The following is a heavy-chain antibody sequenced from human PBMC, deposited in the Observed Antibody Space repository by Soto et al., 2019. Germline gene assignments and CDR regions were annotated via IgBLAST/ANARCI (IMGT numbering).Heavy chain of an antibody. CDR3: ARLIGNSWLDS. D-gene: IGHD2-8*01. CDR1: GDSVSSNSAV. CDR2: TYYRSKWYN. J-gene: IGHJ5*01. V-gene: IGHV6-1*01. Sequence: SQTLSLTCAISGDSVSSNSAVWNWIRQSPSRGLEWLGRTYYRSKWYNDYAVSVKSRITINPDTSNNQLSLQLNSVTPDDTAVYYCARLIGNSWLDSGGQGTLVTV.